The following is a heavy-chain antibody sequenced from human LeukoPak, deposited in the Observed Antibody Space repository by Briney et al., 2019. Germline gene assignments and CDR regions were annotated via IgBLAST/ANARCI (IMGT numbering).Heavy chain of an antibody. Sequence: PGGSLRLSCAASGFTVSTNYVSWVRQAPGKGLEWVSGIHSGGTTYYADSVKGRFTISRDNSKNTVYLQMNSLRAEDTAVYFCARGRRLGGDYYPIDFWGQGTLVTVSS. CDR3: ARGRRLGGDYYPIDF. CDR1: GFTVSTNY. V-gene: IGHV3-53*01. CDR2: IHSGGTT. D-gene: IGHD2-21*01. J-gene: IGHJ4*02.